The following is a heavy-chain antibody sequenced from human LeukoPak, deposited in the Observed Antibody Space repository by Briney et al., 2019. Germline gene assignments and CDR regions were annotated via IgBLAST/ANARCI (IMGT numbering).Heavy chain of an antibody. D-gene: IGHD1-26*01. CDR3: ARDSSIVGAAFDY. CDR1: GGSFSGYY. V-gene: IGHV4-34*01. J-gene: IGHJ4*02. CDR2: INHSGST. Sequence: KPSETLSLTCAVYGGSFSGYYWSWIRQPPGKGLEWIGEINHSGSTNYNPSLKSRVTISVDKSKNQFSLKLSSVTAADTAVYYCARDSSIVGAAFDYWGQGTLVTVSS.